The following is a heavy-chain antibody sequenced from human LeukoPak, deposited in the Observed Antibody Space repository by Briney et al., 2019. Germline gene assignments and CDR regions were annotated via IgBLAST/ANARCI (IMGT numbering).Heavy chain of an antibody. CDR1: GFAFSDYW. V-gene: IGHV3-7*03. CDR2: IKQDGSEK. CDR3: VRAPYYSGIEHYFDH. Sequence: GGSLRLSCAASGFAFSDYWMTWVRQAPGKGLEWVANIKQDGSEKYLVDSVKGRFTISRDNAKGSLYLQMNSMRAEDTAVYYCVRAPYYSGIEHYFDHWGQGILVTVSS. D-gene: IGHD3-22*01. J-gene: IGHJ4*02.